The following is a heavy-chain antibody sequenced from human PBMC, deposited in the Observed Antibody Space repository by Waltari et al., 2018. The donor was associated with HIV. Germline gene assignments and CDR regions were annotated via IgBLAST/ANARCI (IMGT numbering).Heavy chain of an antibody. V-gene: IGHV3-15*01. CDR2: FKGKPGGGTI. J-gene: IGHJ1*01. CDR1: GFSLTHVW. Sequence: EVQLVESGGDLVKPGGCLNISCVASGFSLTHVWMSWVRQTPGKGLEWVGRFKGKPGGGTIDYNGALKGRFTMSRNESTNTLYLQMNTLQIEDSGVYFCTKDFQYWGQGTLVSVSS. CDR3: TKDFQY.